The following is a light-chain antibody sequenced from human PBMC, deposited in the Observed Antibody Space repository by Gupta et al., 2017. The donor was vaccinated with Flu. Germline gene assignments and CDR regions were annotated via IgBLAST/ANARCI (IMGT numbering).Light chain of an antibody. Sequence: DIQMTQSPSSLSASVGDRVTITCQASQGINTYLNWYQPKPGKDPKLLIYDASNLETRGPSRFSGSGSGTDFTLDISSLQPEDVATDFGQQFRRVPRTFGPGTKVDI. V-gene: IGKV1-33*01. CDR2: DAS. CDR1: QGINTY. J-gene: IGKJ3*01. CDR3: QQFRRVPRT.